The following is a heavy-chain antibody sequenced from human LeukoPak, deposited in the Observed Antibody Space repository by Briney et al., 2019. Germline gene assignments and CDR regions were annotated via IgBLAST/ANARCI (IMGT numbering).Heavy chain of an antibody. CDR3: ARDLTEGGDYVFDY. CDR2: ISSNGGST. V-gene: IGHV3-64*01. CDR1: GFTFSSYA. J-gene: IGHJ4*02. D-gene: IGHD4-17*01. Sequence: GGSLRLSCAASGFTFSSYAMHWVRQAPWKGLEYVSAISSNGGSTYYANSVKGRFTISRDNSKNTLYLQMGSLRAEDMAVYYCARDLTEGGDYVFDYWGQGTLVTVSS.